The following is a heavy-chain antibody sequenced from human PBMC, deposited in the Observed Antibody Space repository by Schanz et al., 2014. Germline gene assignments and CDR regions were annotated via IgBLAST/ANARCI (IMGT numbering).Heavy chain of an antibody. J-gene: IGHJ6*02. CDR1: GFTFSRFG. CDR2: IWYDGSNK. V-gene: IGHV3-33*01. Sequence: QVQLVESGGGVVRPGRSLRLSCATSGFTFSRFGMHWVRQAPGKGPEWVALIWYDGSNKYYAESVKGRFTISRDNPKNTLYLQMNSLRAEDTAVYYCARDMTSMGESGFYYYGMDVWGQGTTATVSS. D-gene: IGHD1-26*01. CDR3: ARDMTSMGESGFYYYGMDV.